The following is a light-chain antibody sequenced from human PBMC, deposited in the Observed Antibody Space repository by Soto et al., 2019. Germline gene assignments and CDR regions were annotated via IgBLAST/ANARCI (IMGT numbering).Light chain of an antibody. CDR2: GNS. V-gene: IGLV1-40*01. CDR3: QSYDSSLSGSV. Sequence: QLVLTQPPSVSGAPGQRVTISCTGSSSNIGAGYDVHWYQQLPVTAPKLLIYGNSTRPSGVPDRFSGSKSGTSASLAITGLQAEDEADYSCQSYDSSLSGSVFGGGTKVTVL. J-gene: IGLJ2*01. CDR1: SSNIGAGYD.